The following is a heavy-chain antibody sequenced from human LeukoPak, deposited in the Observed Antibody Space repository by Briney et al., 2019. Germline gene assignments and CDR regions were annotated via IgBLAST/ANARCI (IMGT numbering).Heavy chain of an antibody. J-gene: IGHJ4*02. CDR3: ARGSRIAAAGTSFDY. CDR2: ISYDGSNK. V-gene: IGHV3-30-3*01. Sequence: GRSLSCSCAASGFTFSSYAMQRVRQAPSQGLEGVAVISYDGSNKYYADSVKGRFTISRDNSKNTLYLQMNSLRAEDTAVYYCARGSRIAAAGTSFDYWGQGTLVTVSS. D-gene: IGHD6-13*01. CDR1: GFTFSSYA.